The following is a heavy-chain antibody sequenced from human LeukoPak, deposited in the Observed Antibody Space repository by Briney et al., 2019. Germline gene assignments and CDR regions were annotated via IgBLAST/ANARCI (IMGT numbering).Heavy chain of an antibody. D-gene: IGHD3-9*01. J-gene: IGHJ1*01. V-gene: IGHV3-66*01. Sequence: GGSLRLSCAASGFTFNSYAMNWVRQPPGKGLEWVSVIYSGGSTYYADSVKGRFTISRDNSKNTLYLQMNSLRAEDTAVYYCARDAYYDILTGYPGYFQHWGQGTLVTVST. CDR2: IYSGGST. CDR1: GFTFNSYA. CDR3: ARDAYYDILTGYPGYFQH.